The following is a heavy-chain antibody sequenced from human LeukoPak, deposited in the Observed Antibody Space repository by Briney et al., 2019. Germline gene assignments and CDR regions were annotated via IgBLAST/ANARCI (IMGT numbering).Heavy chain of an antibody. J-gene: IGHJ4*02. CDR2: IHASGST. CDR3: AGSYRLDY. Sequence: SETLSLTCTVSGGSISSGNYYWSWIRQPAGKGLEWIGRIHASGSTNYNPSLKSRVTISVDTTKNQFSLKLSSVTAADTAVYYCAGSYRLDYWGRGTLVTVSS. D-gene: IGHD1-26*01. V-gene: IGHV4-61*02. CDR1: GGSISSGNYY.